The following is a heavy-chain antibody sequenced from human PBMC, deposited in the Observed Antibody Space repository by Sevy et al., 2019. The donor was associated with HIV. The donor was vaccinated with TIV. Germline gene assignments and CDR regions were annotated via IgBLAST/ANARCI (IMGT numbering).Heavy chain of an antibody. V-gene: IGHV3-33*03. Sequence: GGSLRLSCVASGFIFSSYGMHWVRQVPGKGLEWVAGIWYDGSNKYYADSVKGRLTISRDNSKNILYLQVNSLRAEDTAVYYCAGIFGDLFDYWGQGTLVTVSS. CDR2: IWYDGSNK. CDR3: AGIFGDLFDY. D-gene: IGHD3-3*01. CDR1: GFIFSSYG. J-gene: IGHJ4*02.